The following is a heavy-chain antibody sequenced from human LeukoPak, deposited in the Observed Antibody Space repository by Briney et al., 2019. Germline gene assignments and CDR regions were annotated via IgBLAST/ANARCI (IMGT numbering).Heavy chain of an antibody. J-gene: IGHJ5*02. D-gene: IGHD3-9*01. CDR2: ISDNAYST. CDR3: AKDPTSVGGRHDWLLDS. V-gene: IGHV3-23*01. Sequence: GGSLRLSCAASGLTFSSYGMSWVRQAPGKGLEWVSGISDNAYSTDYADSVKGRFTISRDNSKNTLYLQMNYLRAEDTAVYYCAKDPTSVGGRHDWLLDSWGQGTLVTVSS. CDR1: GLTFSSYG.